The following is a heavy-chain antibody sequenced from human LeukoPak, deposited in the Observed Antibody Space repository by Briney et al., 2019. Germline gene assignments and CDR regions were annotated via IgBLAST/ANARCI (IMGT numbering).Heavy chain of an antibody. Sequence: GGSLRLSCAASGFTFSSYGMHWVRQAPGKGLEWVAFIRYDGSNKYYADSVKGRFTISRDNSKNTLYLQMNSLRAEDTAVYYCAKDPGVLLWFGELSYFDYWGQGTLVTVSS. CDR3: AKDPGVLLWFGELSYFDY. CDR1: GFTFSSYG. V-gene: IGHV3-30*02. CDR2: IRYDGSNK. J-gene: IGHJ4*02. D-gene: IGHD3-10*01.